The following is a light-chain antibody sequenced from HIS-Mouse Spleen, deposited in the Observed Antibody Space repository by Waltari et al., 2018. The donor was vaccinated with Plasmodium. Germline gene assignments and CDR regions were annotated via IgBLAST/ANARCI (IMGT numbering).Light chain of an antibody. CDR2: GAS. CDR1: QSVSSN. CDR3: QQYNNWPRGT. Sequence: EIVMTQSPATLSVSPGARATLSCRASQSVSSNVAWYQQKPGQAPRLLIYGASTRATGIPARFSGSGSGTEFTLTISSMQSEDFAVYYCQQYNNWPRGTFGQGTKVEIK. V-gene: IGKV3-15*01. J-gene: IGKJ1*01.